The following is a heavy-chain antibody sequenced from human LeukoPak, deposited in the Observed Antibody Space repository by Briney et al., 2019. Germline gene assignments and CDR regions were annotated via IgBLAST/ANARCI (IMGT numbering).Heavy chain of an antibody. CDR3: ARPYYYDSSGYYLPY. Sequence: SETLSLTCAVYGGSFSDYYWTWIRQPPGKGLEWIGEINHGGSTNYNPSLKSRVTIPVDTSKNQFSLKLSSVTAADTAVYYCARPYYYDSSGYYLPYWGQGSLVTVSS. D-gene: IGHD3-22*01. V-gene: IGHV4-34*01. CDR1: GGSFSDYY. J-gene: IGHJ4*02. CDR2: INHGGST.